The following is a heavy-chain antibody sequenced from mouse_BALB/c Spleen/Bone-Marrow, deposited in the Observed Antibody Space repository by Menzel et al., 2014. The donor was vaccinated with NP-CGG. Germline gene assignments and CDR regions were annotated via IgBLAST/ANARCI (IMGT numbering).Heavy chain of an antibody. CDR2: IWSGGST. J-gene: IGHJ4*01. D-gene: IGHD1-2*01. CDR3: ARNWGYGYLFYAMDY. V-gene: IGHV2-4-1*01. Sequence: QVQLQQSGPGLVQPSQSLSITCTVSGFSLTSYGVHWVRPSPGKGLEWLGVIWSGGSTDYNAAFISRLSISKDNSKSQVFFKMNSLQADDTAIYYCARNWGYGYLFYAMDYWGQGTSVTVSS. CDR1: GFSLTSYG.